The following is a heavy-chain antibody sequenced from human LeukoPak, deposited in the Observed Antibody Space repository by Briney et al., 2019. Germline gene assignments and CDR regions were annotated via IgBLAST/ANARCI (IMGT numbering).Heavy chain of an antibody. Sequence: PSETLSLTCTVSGGSISSSSYYWGWIRQPPGKGLEWIGSMYYSGSTYYNPSLKSRVTISVDTSKNQFFLKLSSVTAADTAVYYCARGPSQLRNFDYWGQGTLVTVSS. J-gene: IGHJ4*02. CDR2: MYYSGST. V-gene: IGHV4-39*01. CDR1: GGSISSSSYY. CDR3: ARGPSQLRNFDY. D-gene: IGHD4-17*01.